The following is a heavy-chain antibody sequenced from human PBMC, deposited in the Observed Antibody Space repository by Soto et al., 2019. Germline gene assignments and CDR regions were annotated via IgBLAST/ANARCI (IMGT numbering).Heavy chain of an antibody. V-gene: IGHV3-74*01. CDR3: VRDVRYFDWTYYYYGMDV. CDR1: GFTFSKHW. Sequence: EVQLVESGGGLVQPGGSLTLSCAGSGFTFSKHWIHWVRQVPGKGLVWVSRTKTDGTTSYADSVKGRFTISRDNTKNTLGVQMNSLTADDTAVYYCVRDVRYFDWTYYYYGMDVWGQGTTVTVSS. D-gene: IGHD3-9*01. J-gene: IGHJ6*02. CDR2: TKTDGTT.